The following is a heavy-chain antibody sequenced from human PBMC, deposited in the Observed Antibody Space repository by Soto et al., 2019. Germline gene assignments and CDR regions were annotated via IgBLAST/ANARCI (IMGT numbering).Heavy chain of an antibody. CDR2: INPSGGST. Sequence: GASVKVSCKASGYTFTSYYMHWVRQAPGQGLEWMGIINPSGGSTSYAQKFQGRVTMTRDTSTNTVYMELSSLRSEDTAVYYCARVGYYDSSGSMGFDPWGQGTLVTVSS. CDR3: ARVGYYDSSGSMGFDP. D-gene: IGHD3-22*01. V-gene: IGHV1-46*01. CDR1: GYTFTSYY. J-gene: IGHJ5*02.